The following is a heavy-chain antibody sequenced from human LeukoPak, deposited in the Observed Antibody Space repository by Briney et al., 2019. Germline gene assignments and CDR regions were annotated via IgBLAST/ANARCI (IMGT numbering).Heavy chain of an antibody. V-gene: IGHV3-23*01. D-gene: IGHD3-22*01. CDR1: GFTFSSYA. J-gene: IGHJ4*02. CDR2: ISGSGGST. Sequence: GGSLRLSCAASGFTFSSYAMSWVRQAPGKGLEWVSAISGSGGSTYHADSVKGRFTISRDNSKNTLYLQMNSLRAEDTAVYYCAKDDYYDSSGYYYWGQGTLVTVSS. CDR3: AKDDYYDSSGYYY.